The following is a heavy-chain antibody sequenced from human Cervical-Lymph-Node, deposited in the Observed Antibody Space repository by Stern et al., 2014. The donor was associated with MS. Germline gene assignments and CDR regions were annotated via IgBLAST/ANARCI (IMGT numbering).Heavy chain of an antibody. D-gene: IGHD3-10*01. CDR2: IGPMFGPP. V-gene: IGHV1-69*06. Sequence: VQLVESGAEVKKPGSSVKVSCKASGDTFSSFGINWVRQAPGQRLEWMGWIGPMFGPPNYAQKVLGRVTINADRSTNTAHKALSSLTFEDTAVYYCARGRGDYDSNWFDSWGQGTLVTVSS. J-gene: IGHJ5*01. CDR3: ARGRGDYDSNWFDS. CDR1: GDTFSSFG.